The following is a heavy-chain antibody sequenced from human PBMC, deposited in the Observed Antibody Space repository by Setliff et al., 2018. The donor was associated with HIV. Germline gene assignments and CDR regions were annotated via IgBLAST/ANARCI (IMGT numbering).Heavy chain of an antibody. CDR2: IIPGNGNT. J-gene: IGHJ3*02. D-gene: IGHD6-19*01. CDR1: GYTFTSYA. V-gene: IGHV1-3*01. CDR3: AREGQRLDVGDAFDI. Sequence: GASVKVSCKASGYTFTSYAMHWVRQAPGQGLEWLGWIIPGNGNTKYSQKFQGRVTITRDTSASTAYMELSSLRSEDTAVYYCAREGQRLDVGDAFDIWGQGTMVTVSS.